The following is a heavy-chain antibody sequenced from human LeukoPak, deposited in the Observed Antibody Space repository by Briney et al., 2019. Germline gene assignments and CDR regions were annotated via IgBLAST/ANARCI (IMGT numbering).Heavy chain of an antibody. Sequence: PGGSLRLSCAASGFTFSSYTMHWVRQAPGKGLEWVAIISYDGINKYYADSVKGRFTISRDNSKNTLYLQMNSLRAEGTAVYYCARDRAYYYDSSGYYPDHWGQGTLVTVSS. V-gene: IGHV3-30-3*01. J-gene: IGHJ5*02. CDR1: GFTFSSYT. D-gene: IGHD3-22*01. CDR2: ISYDGINK. CDR3: ARDRAYYYDSSGYYPDH.